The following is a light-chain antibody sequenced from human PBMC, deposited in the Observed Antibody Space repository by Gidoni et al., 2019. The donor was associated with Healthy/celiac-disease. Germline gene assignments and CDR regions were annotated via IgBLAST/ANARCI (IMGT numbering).Light chain of an antibody. CDR2: GAS. CDR1: QSVSSSY. CDR3: QQYGSSPQT. Sequence: IVLTQSPGTLSLSPGERATLSCRASQSVSSSYLAWYQQKPGQAPRLLIYGASSRATVIPDRFSGSGSGTDFTLTISRLEPEDFAVYYCQQYGSSPQTCGQGTKLEIK. J-gene: IGKJ2*01. V-gene: IGKV3-20*01.